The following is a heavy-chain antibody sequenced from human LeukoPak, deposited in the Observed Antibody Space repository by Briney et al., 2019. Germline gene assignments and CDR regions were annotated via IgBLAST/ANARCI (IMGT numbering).Heavy chain of an antibody. V-gene: IGHV3-23*01. CDR3: AKSVRFLENYYSMDV. J-gene: IGHJ6*03. D-gene: IGHD3-3*01. CDR2: ISGSGGST. CDR1: GFTFSSYA. Sequence: GGSLRLSCAASGFTFSSYAMSWVRQAPGKGLEWVSAISGSGGSTYYADSVKGRFTISRDNSKNTLYLQMNSLRAEDTAVYYCAKSVRFLENYYSMDVWGKGTTVTVSS.